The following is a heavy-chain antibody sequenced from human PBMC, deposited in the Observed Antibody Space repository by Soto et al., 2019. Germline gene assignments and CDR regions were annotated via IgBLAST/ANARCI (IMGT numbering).Heavy chain of an antibody. D-gene: IGHD5-18*01. J-gene: IGHJ4*02. Sequence: SDTLSLTGAVYGGSFSCYYWSWIRQPPGKGLDWIGEINHSGSTNYNSSLKSRVPISVDTYQKKFSLKLSCVNGGEKAVYYCARVRSLQLSTFEYWGQGTLVT. V-gene: IGHV4-34*01. CDR1: GGSFSCYY. CDR2: INHSGST. CDR3: ARVRSLQLSTFEY.